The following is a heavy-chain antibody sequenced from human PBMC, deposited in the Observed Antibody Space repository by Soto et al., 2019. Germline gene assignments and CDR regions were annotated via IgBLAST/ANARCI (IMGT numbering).Heavy chain of an antibody. D-gene: IGHD2-21*02. CDR1: GESISSSSYY. Sequence: PSETLSLTCIVSGESISSSSYYWGWIRQPPGKGLEWIGSIYYSGRTYYNPSFKSRVTISIDTSKNQFSLKLSSVTATDTAVSYCARQTKTVVTQAYFDHWGQGALVTVSS. CDR2: IYYSGRT. J-gene: IGHJ4*02. V-gene: IGHV4-39*01. CDR3: ARQTKTVVTQAYFDH.